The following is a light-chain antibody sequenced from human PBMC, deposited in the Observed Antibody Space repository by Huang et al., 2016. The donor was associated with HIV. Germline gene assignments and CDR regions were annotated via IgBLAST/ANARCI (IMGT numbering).Light chain of an antibody. CDR3: QQRSNWPPGFT. CDR1: QSVSSY. J-gene: IGKJ3*01. V-gene: IGKV3-11*01. CDR2: DAS. Sequence: EIVLTQSPATLSLSPGERATLSCRASQSVSSYLAWSQQKPGQAPRLLIDDASNRATGIPARFSGSGSGTDFTLTISSLEPEDFAVYYCQQRSNWPPGFTFGPGTKVDIK.